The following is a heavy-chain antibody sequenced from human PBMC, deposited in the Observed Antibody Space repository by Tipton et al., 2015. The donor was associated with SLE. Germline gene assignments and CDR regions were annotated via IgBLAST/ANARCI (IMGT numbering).Heavy chain of an antibody. D-gene: IGHD4-17*01. V-gene: IGHV4-61*05. Sequence: TLSLTCTVSGGSIFISNDYWSWIRQSPGKGLEWIGYSYYSGSTTYNPSLKSRVTISVDTSKNQFSLKLSSVTAADTAVYYCATYGAFVYMDVWGKGTTVTVSS. CDR1: GGSIFISNDY. CDR2: SYYSGST. J-gene: IGHJ6*03. CDR3: ATYGAFVYMDV.